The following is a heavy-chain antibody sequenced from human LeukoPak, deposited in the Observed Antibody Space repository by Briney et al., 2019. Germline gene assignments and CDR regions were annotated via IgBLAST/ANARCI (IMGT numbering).Heavy chain of an antibody. V-gene: IGHV3-23*01. Sequence: SGGSLRLSCAASGFTFSNYGMNWVRQAPGKGLEWLSGISPRGGGTYYADSVKGRFTISRDDSKNTLSLQMNSLRVEDTAVYYCARDLAWGAFDYWGQGTLVTVSS. D-gene: IGHD7-27*01. CDR1: GFTFSNYG. CDR2: ISPRGGGT. J-gene: IGHJ4*02. CDR3: ARDLAWGAFDY.